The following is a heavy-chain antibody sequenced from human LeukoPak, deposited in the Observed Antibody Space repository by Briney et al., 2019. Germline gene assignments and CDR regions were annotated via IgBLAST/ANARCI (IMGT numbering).Heavy chain of an antibody. CDR1: GFPFSSYA. CDR3: ASGFGSGSQPYYY. D-gene: IGHD3-10*01. V-gene: IGHV3-23*01. CDR2: ISGSGGST. Sequence: GGSLRLSCAVSGFPFSSYAMSWVRQAPGKGLEWVSAISGSGGSTYYADSVKGRFTISRDNSKNTLYLQMNSLRAEDTAVYYCASGFGSGSQPYYYWGQGTLVTVSS. J-gene: IGHJ4*02.